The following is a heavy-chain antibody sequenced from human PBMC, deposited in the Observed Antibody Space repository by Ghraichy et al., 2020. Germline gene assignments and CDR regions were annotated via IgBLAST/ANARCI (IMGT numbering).Heavy chain of an antibody. J-gene: IGHJ2*01. V-gene: IGHV3-23*01. CDR2: ISGIGGST. Sequence: GGSLRLSCAASGFTFSSYAMSGVRQAPGKGLEWVSAISGIGGSTYYADSVKGRFTISRDNSQNTLDLQMNSLRAEDTAVYYCAKLGGNSVYWYFDLWGRGTLVTVSS. CDR1: GFTFSSYA. D-gene: IGHD4-23*01. CDR3: AKLGGNSVYWYFDL.